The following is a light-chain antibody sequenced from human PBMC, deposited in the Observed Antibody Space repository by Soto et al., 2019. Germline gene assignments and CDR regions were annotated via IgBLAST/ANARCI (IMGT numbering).Light chain of an antibody. J-gene: IGLJ3*02. V-gene: IGLV2-14*03. CDR3: SSFTSRYTLV. CDR1: SSDVGGYNY. Sequence: QSALTQPASVSGSPGQSITISCTGTSSDVGGYNYVSWYQQHPGKAPKLMIHDVSNRPSGVSNRFSGSKSGNTASLTISGLQAEDEAGYYCSSFTSRYTLVFGGGTKVTVL. CDR2: DVS.